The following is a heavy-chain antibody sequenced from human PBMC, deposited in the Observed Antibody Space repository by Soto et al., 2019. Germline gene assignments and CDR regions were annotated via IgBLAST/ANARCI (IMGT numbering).Heavy chain of an antibody. CDR2: IYPGDSDT. Sequence: GESLKISCKGSGYSFTSYWIGWVRQMPGKGLEWMGIIYPGDSDTRYSPSFQGQVTISADKSISTAYLQWSSLKASDTAMYYCARHISVSGSFDDAFDIWGQGTMVTVSS. V-gene: IGHV5-51*01. CDR3: ARHISVSGSFDDAFDI. D-gene: IGHD1-26*01. J-gene: IGHJ3*02. CDR1: GYSFTSYW.